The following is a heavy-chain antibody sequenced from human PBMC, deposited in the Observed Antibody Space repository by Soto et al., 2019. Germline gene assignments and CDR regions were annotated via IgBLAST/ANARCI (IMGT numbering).Heavy chain of an antibody. CDR2: ISGSDGST. J-gene: IGHJ4*02. Sequence: EVQLLESGGGLVQPGGSLRLSCAASGFTFSSYAMSWVRQAPGKGLEWVSAISGSDGSTYYADSVKGRFTISRDNSKNTLYLQMNSLRAEDTAVYYCAKDLNYYGSGSYGYWGQGTLVTVSS. CDR1: GFTFSSYA. V-gene: IGHV3-23*01. CDR3: AKDLNYYGSGSYGY. D-gene: IGHD3-10*01.